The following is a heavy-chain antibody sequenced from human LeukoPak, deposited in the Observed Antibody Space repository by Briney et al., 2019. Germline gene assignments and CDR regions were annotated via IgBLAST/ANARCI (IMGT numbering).Heavy chain of an antibody. J-gene: IGHJ4*02. CDR2: IYPGDSDT. CDR3: ATHAGYTYAPDY. D-gene: IGHD5-18*01. CDR1: GYSFTTYW. Sequence: GESLKISCKGSGYSFTTYWIGWVRQMPGKGLEWMGIIYPGDSDTRYSPSFQGQVTISADKSINAAYLQWNSLKASDTAIYYCATHAGYTYAPDYWGQGTLVTVSS. V-gene: IGHV5-51*01.